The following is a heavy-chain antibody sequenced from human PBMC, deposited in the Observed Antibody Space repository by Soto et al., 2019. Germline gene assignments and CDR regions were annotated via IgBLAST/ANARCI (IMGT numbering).Heavy chain of an antibody. CDR3: AKGLGWRVLGDAFDI. CDR1: GITFSSYG. CDR2: ISYDGSNK. V-gene: IGHV3-30*18. J-gene: IGHJ3*02. D-gene: IGHD3-16*01. Sequence: GGSLRLSCAASGITFSSYGMHWVRQAPGKGLEWVAVISYDGSNKYYVDSVKGRFTISRDNSKNTLYLQMKSLRAEDTAVYYCAKGLGWRVLGDAFDIWGQGTMVTVS.